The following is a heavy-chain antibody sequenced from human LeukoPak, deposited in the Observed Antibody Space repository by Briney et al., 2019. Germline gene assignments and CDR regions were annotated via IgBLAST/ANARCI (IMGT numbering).Heavy chain of an antibody. J-gene: IGHJ4*02. Sequence: GGSLRLSCAASGFTFSSYAMSWVRQAPGKGLEWGSAISGSGGTTYYADSVKGRFTISRDNSKNTLYLQMNSLRAEDTAVYYCAKSLGYCSGGSCYSDYWGQGTLVTVSS. CDR3: AKSLGYCSGGSCYSDY. V-gene: IGHV3-23*01. CDR2: ISGSGGTT. D-gene: IGHD2-15*01. CDR1: GFTFSSYA.